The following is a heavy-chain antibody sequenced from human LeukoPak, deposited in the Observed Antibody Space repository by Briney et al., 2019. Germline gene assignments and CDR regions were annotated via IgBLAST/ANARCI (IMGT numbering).Heavy chain of an antibody. J-gene: IGHJ5*02. CDR3: ARDGGAYYYDSSGYSIDP. D-gene: IGHD3-22*01. Sequence: ASVKVSCKASGYTFTSYAMHWVRQAPGQRLEWMGWINAGNGNTKYSQKFQGRVTITRNTSASTAYMELSSLRSEDTAVYYCARDGGAYYYDSSGYSIDPWGQGTLVTVSS. CDR1: GYTFTSYA. V-gene: IGHV1-3*01. CDR2: INAGNGNT.